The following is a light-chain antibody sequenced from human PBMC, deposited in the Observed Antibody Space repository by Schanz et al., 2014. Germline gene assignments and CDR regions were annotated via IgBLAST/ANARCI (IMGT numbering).Light chain of an antibody. CDR1: GSDIGGYNF. Sequence: QSALFQPASVSGSPGQSIIISCTGSGSDIGGYNFVSWYQQHPGKAPKLMIYEVTKRPSGVPDRFSGSKSGNTASLTVSGLQAEDEADYFCSSYSSGTTRWVFGGGTKVTVL. CDR2: EVT. CDR3: SSYSSGTTRWV. V-gene: IGLV2-14*01. J-gene: IGLJ3*02.